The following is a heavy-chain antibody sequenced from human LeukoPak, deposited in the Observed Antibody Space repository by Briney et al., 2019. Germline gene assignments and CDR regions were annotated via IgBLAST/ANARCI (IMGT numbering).Heavy chain of an antibody. J-gene: IGHJ6*01. CDR2: IYSGGRT. Sequence: GGSLRLSCAASGFTVSGNYVGWVRQAPGKGLEWVSVIYSGGRTYYADSVKGRFAISRDNSKNTLYLQMNSLTAEDTAVYYCARHLYGDYLTDRYYGMDVWGQGTTVTVSS. V-gene: IGHV3-53*01. D-gene: IGHD4-17*01. CDR3: ARHLYGDYLTDRYYGMDV. CDR1: GFTVSGNY.